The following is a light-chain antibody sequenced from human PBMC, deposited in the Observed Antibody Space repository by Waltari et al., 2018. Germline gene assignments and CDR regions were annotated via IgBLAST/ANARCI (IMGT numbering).Light chain of an antibody. J-gene: IGKJ5*01. Sequence: VGLTDSPLPPPLPRSHAPSISCVSTQSPVYTDGISYLNWFHQRPGQAPRRLIYKVSRRESGAPDRFSGSGSGTDFTLKISSVEADDVGVYFCMQATHWPVTFGQGTRLE. CDR1: QSPVYTDGISY. CDR3: MQATHWPVT. CDR2: KVS. V-gene: IGKV2-30*01.